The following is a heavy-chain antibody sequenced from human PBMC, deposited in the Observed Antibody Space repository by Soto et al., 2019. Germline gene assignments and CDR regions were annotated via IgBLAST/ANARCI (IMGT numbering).Heavy chain of an antibody. Sequence: PSETLSLTCTVSVGSISSYYWSWIRRPPGKGLEWIGYIYYSGSTNYNPSHKSRVTISVDTSKNQCSLKLSSVTAADTAVYYCARDASGSSAPDYWCQGTLVTVSS. J-gene: IGHJ4*02. V-gene: IGHV4-59*01. CDR3: ARDASGSSAPDY. CDR1: VGSISSYY. D-gene: IGHD6-6*01. CDR2: IYYSGST.